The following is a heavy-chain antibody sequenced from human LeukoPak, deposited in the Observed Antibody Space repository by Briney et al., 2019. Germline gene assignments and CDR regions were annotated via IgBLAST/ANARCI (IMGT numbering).Heavy chain of an antibody. Sequence: GASVKVSCKASGYTFTSYDINWVRQATGQGLEWMGWMNPNSGNTGYAQKFQGRVTMTRDTSISTAYMELSSLRSEDTAVYYCARGADIVVVPAADTQKNWFDPWGQGTLVTVSS. CDR3: ARGADIVVVPAADTQKNWFDP. D-gene: IGHD2-2*01. CDR1: GYTFTSYD. CDR2: MNPNSGNT. J-gene: IGHJ5*02. V-gene: IGHV1-8*01.